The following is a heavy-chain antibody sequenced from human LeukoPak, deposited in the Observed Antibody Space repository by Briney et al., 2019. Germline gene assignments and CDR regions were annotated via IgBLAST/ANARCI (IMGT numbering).Heavy chain of an antibody. Sequence: GRSLRLSCAASGFIFSHYGMHWVRQAPGKGLEWVAVIWHDGSSKYYADSVKGRFTISRDNSENTVYLQMNSLRAEDTAVYYCAKDAQRGLDYSNSLEYWGQGDLVTVSS. V-gene: IGHV3-33*06. CDR3: AKDAQRGLDYSNSLEY. J-gene: IGHJ4*02. D-gene: IGHD4-11*01. CDR1: GFIFSHYG. CDR2: IWHDGSSK.